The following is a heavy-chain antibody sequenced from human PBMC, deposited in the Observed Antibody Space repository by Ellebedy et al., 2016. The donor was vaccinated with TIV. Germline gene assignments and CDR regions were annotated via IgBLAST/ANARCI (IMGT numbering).Heavy chain of an antibody. J-gene: IGHJ6*02. V-gene: IGHV4-59*01. CDR1: GASISASY. D-gene: IGHD3-3*01. CDR3: ARGLLYYDFWSGYYKGAGDYYYAMDV. CDR2: IYYSGST. Sequence: MPSETLSLTCTVSGASISASYWSWIRQTPGKGLEWIGYIYYSGSTNYNPSLQSRVTISVDTSKNQFSLKLSSVTAADTAVYYCARGLLYYDFWSGYYKGAGDYYYAMDVWGQGTTVTVSS.